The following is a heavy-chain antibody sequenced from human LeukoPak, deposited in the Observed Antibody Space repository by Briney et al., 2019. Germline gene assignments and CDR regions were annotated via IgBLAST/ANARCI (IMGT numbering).Heavy chain of an antibody. Sequence: GGSLRLSCAASGFTFSSYSMNWVRQAPGEGLEWVSSISSSSSYIYYADSVKGRFTISRDNAKNSLYLQMNSLRAEDTAVYYCARDHYDFWSGYYSPDSSGDAFDIWGQGTMVTVSS. J-gene: IGHJ3*02. CDR3: ARDHYDFWSGYYSPDSSGDAFDI. V-gene: IGHV3-21*01. CDR2: ISSSSSYI. CDR1: GFTFSSYS. D-gene: IGHD3-3*01.